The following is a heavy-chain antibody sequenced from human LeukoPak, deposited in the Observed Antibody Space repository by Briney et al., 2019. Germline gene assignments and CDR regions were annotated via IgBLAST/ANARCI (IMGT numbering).Heavy chain of an antibody. CDR3: ASRSGWFTFDI. V-gene: IGHV4-59*01. CDR2: IFDSGDP. D-gene: IGHD6-19*01. Sequence: PSETLSLTCTVSGGSISSYYWSWIRQPPGKGLEWIGYIFDSGDPNYNPSLKSRLTISLDTAKNQFSLRLRSVTAADTAVYYCASRSGWFTFDIWGQGTMVTVSS. CDR1: GGSISSYY. J-gene: IGHJ3*02.